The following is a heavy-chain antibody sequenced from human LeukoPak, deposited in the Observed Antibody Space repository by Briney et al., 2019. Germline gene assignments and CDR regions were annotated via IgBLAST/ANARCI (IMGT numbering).Heavy chain of an antibody. D-gene: IGHD2-15*01. Sequence: GESLKISCKVSGYSFSNYWIGWVRQMPGKGLEWMGIIYPDDSDTKYSPSFQGQVTISADKSISTAYLQWSSLKASDTAMYYCARSGRLGYCSGGSCFRWDYWGQGTLVTVSS. CDR3: ARSGRLGYCSGGSCFRWDY. J-gene: IGHJ4*02. CDR1: GYSFSNYW. CDR2: IYPDDSDT. V-gene: IGHV5-51*01.